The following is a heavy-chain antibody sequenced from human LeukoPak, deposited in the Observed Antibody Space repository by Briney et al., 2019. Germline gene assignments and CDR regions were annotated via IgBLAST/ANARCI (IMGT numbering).Heavy chain of an antibody. CDR1: GFTFSDFY. D-gene: IGHD6-13*01. CDR3: ARDSSSWNYFDY. V-gene: IGHV3-11*01. Sequence: PGGSLRLSCAASGFTFSDFYMNWVRQAPGKGLEWVSYINSSSSTIYYADSVKGRFTISRDNAKNSLYLQMNSLRAEDTAVYYCARDSSSWNYFDYWGQGTLVTVSS. J-gene: IGHJ4*02. CDR2: INSSSSTI.